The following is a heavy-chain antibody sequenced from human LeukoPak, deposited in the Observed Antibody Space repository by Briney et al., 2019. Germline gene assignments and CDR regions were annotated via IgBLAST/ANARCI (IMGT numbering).Heavy chain of an antibody. Sequence: PGGSLRLSCAASGFTFSSYSMNWVRQAPGKGLEWVSSISSSSSYIYYADSVKGRFTISRDNAKNSLYLQMNSLRAEDTAVYYCARDGYVWGSYRHPDAFDIWGQGTMVTVSS. V-gene: IGHV3-21*01. CDR2: ISSSSSYI. J-gene: IGHJ3*02. CDR3: ARDGYVWGSYRHPDAFDI. D-gene: IGHD3-16*02. CDR1: GFTFSSYS.